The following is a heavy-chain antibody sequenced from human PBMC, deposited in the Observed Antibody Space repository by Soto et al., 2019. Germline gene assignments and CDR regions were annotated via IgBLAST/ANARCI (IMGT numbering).Heavy chain of an antibody. CDR1: GGSFSGYY. CDR3: AIRTGYSSGWFSYYYGMEV. Sequence: SETLSLTCAVYGGSFSGYYWSCIRQPPGKGLEWIGEINHSGSTNYNPSLKSGVTISVDTSKNQFSLKLSSVTAADTAVYYCAIRTGYSSGWFSYYYGMEVWGQGTTVTVPS. J-gene: IGHJ6*02. V-gene: IGHV4-34*01. CDR2: INHSGST. D-gene: IGHD6-19*01.